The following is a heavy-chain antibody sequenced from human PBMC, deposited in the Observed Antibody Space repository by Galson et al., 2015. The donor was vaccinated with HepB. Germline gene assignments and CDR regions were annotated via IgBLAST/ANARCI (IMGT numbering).Heavy chain of an antibody. D-gene: IGHD3-10*01. CDR1: GFTFGTFA. CDR2: VHGSGKDT. Sequence: SLRLSCAASGFTFGTFAMAWVRQGPGKGLEWVATVHGSGKDTFYTDSVKGRFTVTRDNSRNTLGLQMTSLRVEDTATYYCVKVAGWYGELFPFDYWGLGVLVTVSS. CDR3: VKVAGWYGELFPFDY. V-gene: IGHV3-23*01. J-gene: IGHJ4*02.